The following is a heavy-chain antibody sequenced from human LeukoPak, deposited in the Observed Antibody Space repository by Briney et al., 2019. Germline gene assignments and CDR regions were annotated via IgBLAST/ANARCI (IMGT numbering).Heavy chain of an antibody. CDR2: ISSSGSTI. Sequence: GGSLRLSCAASGFTFSSYEMNWVRQAPGKGLEWVSYISSSGSTIYYADSVKGRFTISRDNAKNSLYLQMNSLRAEDTAVYYCARAGAYSGYDRPNNWFDPWGQGTLVTVSS. CDR3: ARAGAYSGYDRPNNWFDP. V-gene: IGHV3-48*03. CDR1: GFTFSSYE. J-gene: IGHJ5*02. D-gene: IGHD5-12*01.